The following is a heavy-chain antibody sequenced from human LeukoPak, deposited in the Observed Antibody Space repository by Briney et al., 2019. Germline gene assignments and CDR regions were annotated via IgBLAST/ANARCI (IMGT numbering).Heavy chain of an antibody. Sequence: SETLSLTCTVSGGSISSYYWSRIRQPAGKGLEWIGRIYTSGSTNYNPSLKSRVTMSVDTSKNQFSLKLSSVTAADTAVYYCARDLVVADAFDYWGQGALVTVSS. CDR3: ARDLVVADAFDY. D-gene: IGHD2-15*01. CDR1: GGSISSYY. V-gene: IGHV4-4*07. J-gene: IGHJ4*02. CDR2: IYTSGST.